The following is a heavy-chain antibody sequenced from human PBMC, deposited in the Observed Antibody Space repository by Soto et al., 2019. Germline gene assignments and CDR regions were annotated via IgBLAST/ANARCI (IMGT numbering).Heavy chain of an antibody. V-gene: IGHV3-23*01. Sequence: GGSLILSCAASGFTFGSYAMSWVHQAPGKGLEWVSPISGSGGSTYYADSVKGRFTISRDNSKNTLYLQMNSLRADDTAVYYCAKLNAYHYDSSGYLIDYWGQGTLVTVCS. CDR1: GFTFGSYA. CDR2: ISGSGGST. CDR3: AKLNAYHYDSSGYLIDY. D-gene: IGHD3-22*01. J-gene: IGHJ4*01.